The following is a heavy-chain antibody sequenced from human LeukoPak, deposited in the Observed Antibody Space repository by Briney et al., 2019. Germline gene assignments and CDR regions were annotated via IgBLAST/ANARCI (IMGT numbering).Heavy chain of an antibody. CDR2: INHSGST. D-gene: IGHD3-3*01. V-gene: IGHV4-34*01. J-gene: IGHJ6*03. Sequence: PSETLSLTCAVYGGSFSGYYWSWIRQPPGKGLEWIGEINHSGSTNYNPSLKSRVTISVDTSKNQFSLKLSSVTAADTAVYYCARHRRDDFWSGLHWYYMDVWGKGTTVAVSS. CDR3: ARHRRDDFWSGLHWYYMDV. CDR1: GGSFSGYY.